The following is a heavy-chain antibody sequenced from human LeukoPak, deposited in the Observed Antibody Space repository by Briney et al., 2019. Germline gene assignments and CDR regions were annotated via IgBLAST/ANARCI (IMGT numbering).Heavy chain of an antibody. CDR1: GFTFNNHA. J-gene: IGHJ4*02. V-gene: IGHV3-23*01. Sequence: GGSLRLSCEASGFTFNNHAMTWVRQGPGKGLEWASTISGRADSTFYADSVKGRFTISRDNSKNTVYLQLNNLGDEDTAVYYCAKDSERYGVLEYWGQGTLVSVSA. CDR2: ISGRADST. CDR3: AKDSERYGVLEY. D-gene: IGHD4-17*01.